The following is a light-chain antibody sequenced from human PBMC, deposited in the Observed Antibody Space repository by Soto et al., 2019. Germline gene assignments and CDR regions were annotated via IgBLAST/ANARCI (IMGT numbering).Light chain of an antibody. V-gene: IGLV2-14*01. CDR2: DVS. J-gene: IGLJ2*01. CDR3: SSYTGSSTYVV. Sequence: QSALNQPASVSGSPGQSITISCTGTSSDVGGYNYVSWYQQHPVKAPKLMIYDVSNRPSGVSNRFSGSKSANTASLTISGLQAEDEADYYCSSYTGSSTYVVFGGGTKLTVL. CDR1: SSDVGGYNY.